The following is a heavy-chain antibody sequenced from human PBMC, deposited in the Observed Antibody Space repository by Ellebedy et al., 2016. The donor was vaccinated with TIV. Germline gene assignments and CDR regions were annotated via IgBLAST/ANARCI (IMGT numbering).Heavy chain of an antibody. Sequence: SETLSLTXSVSGGSINSYYWSWIRQPAGKGLEWIGRIYSIGNTNYHPSLKSRVTMSVDTSRNSFSLILNSVTAADTAIYYCARDYGDSAWIDYWGQGVLVTVS. J-gene: IGHJ4*02. CDR1: GGSINSYY. CDR2: IYSIGNT. V-gene: IGHV4-4*07. CDR3: ARDYGDSAWIDY. D-gene: IGHD4-17*01.